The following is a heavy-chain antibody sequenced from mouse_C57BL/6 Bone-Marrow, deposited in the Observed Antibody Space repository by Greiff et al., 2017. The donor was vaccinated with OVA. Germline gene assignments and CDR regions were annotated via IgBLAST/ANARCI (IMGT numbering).Heavy chain of an antibody. Sequence: QVQLQQSGAELARPGASVTLSCTASGYTFPSSGISWVKQRTGPGLEWIGEIYPRSGNTYYNEKFKGKATLTADKSSSTAYIELRSLTSEDSAVYFCASKVNCDWYFDVWGTGTTVTVSS. J-gene: IGHJ1*03. CDR3: ASKVNCDWYFDV. V-gene: IGHV1-81*01. D-gene: IGHD4-1*01. CDR1: GYTFPSSG. CDR2: IYPRSGNT.